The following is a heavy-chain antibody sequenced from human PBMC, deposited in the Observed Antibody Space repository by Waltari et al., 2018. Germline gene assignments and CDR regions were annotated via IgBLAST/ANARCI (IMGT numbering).Heavy chain of an antibody. Sequence: EVQLVESGGDLVKPGRSLRLSCAASGFTFADYDVQWVRQSPGKGLEWVAGISWNGRNIHYVDSVKGRFTIARDNAKNSLYLQMNSLIVEDTALYYCAKDGDYYRRWGAFDFWGQGTMVTVSS. D-gene: IGHD3-10*01. CDR3: AKDGDYYRRWGAFDF. CDR1: GFTFADYD. J-gene: IGHJ3*01. CDR2: ISWNGRNI. V-gene: IGHV3-9*01.